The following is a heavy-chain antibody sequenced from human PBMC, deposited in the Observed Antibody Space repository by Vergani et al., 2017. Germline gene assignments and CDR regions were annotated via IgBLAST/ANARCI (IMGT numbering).Heavy chain of an antibody. CDR2: IWYDGSNK. CDR3: AKDHGTMIVVVIAYFDY. D-gene: IGHD3-22*01. Sequence: QVQLVESGGGVVQPGRSLRLSCAASGFTFSSYGMHWVRQAPGKGLEWVAVIWYDGSNKYYADSVKGRFTISRDNSKNTLYLQMNSLRAEDTAVYYCAKDHGTMIVVVIAYFDYWGQGTLVTVSS. CDR1: GFTFSSYG. J-gene: IGHJ4*02. V-gene: IGHV3-33*06.